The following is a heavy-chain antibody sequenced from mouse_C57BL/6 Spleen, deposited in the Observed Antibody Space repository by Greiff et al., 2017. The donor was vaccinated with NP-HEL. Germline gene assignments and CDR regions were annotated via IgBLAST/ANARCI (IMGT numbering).Heavy chain of an antibody. CDR1: GYTFTSYW. J-gene: IGHJ4*01. V-gene: IGHV1-53*01. CDR3: ARWEIYYGNSRAMDY. CDR2: INPSNGGT. Sequence: VQLQQPGPELVKPGASVKLSCKASGYTFTSYWMHWVKQRPGQGLEWIGNINPSNGGTNYNEKFKSKATLTVDKSSSTAYMQLSSLTSEDSAVYYCARWEIYYGNSRAMDYWGQGTSVTVSS. D-gene: IGHD2-1*01.